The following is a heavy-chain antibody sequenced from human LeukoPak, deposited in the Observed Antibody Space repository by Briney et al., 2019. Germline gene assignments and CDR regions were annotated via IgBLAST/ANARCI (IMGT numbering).Heavy chain of an antibody. D-gene: IGHD6-19*01. CDR1: GGSFSGYY. V-gene: IGHV4-34*01. J-gene: IGHJ4*02. CDR2: INHSGSS. Sequence: SETLSLTCAVYGGSFSGYYWSWIRQPPGKGLEWIGEINHSGSSNYNPSLKSRVTISVDTSKIQFYLTLSSVTAADTVVYYCASHGRVGAGFDYWGQGTLVTVSS. CDR3: ASHGRVGAGFDY.